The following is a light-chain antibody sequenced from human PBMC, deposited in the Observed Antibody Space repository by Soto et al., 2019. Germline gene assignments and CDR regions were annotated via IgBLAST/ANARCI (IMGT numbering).Light chain of an antibody. CDR1: ITDIGAYNY. Sequence: QSALTQPASVSGSPGQSITISCTGTITDIGAYNYVSWYQQHPGKAPKLLIYGVSSRPSGVSNRFSGSKSGNAAYLTISGLQADDEAEYYCSSYPTSITPYVFGTGTKVTVL. CDR3: SSYPTSITPYV. J-gene: IGLJ1*01. CDR2: GVS. V-gene: IGLV2-14*01.